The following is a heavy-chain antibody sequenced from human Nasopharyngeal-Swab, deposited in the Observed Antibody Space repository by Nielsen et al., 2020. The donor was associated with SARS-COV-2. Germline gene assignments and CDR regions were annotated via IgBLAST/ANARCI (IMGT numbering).Heavy chain of an antibody. Sequence: GESLKISCAASGFTFSSYAMSWVRQAPGKGLEWVSVIYSGGSSTYYADSVKGRFTISRDNAKNSLYLQMNSLRAEDTAVYYCARGTWYSSSGASYYYYYGMDVWGQGTTVTVSS. CDR1: GFTFSSYA. CDR3: ARGTWYSSSGASYYYYYGMDV. J-gene: IGHJ6*02. CDR2: IYSGGSST. V-gene: IGHV3-23*03. D-gene: IGHD6-13*01.